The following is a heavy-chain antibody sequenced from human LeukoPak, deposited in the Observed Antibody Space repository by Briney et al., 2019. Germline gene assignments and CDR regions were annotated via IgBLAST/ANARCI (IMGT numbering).Heavy chain of an antibody. Sequence: SETLSLTCSVSGFSIGTGYSWGWLRQPPGKGLEWIGTIYHRGNTYYNPSLMSRVTISLDTSKNQFSLRLTSVTAADTALYYCAREVESWFGDLLSYLDSWGQGTQVTVSS. D-gene: IGHD3-10*01. V-gene: IGHV4-38-2*02. CDR3: AREVESWFGDLLSYLDS. CDR1: GFSIGTGYS. CDR2: IYHRGNT. J-gene: IGHJ4*02.